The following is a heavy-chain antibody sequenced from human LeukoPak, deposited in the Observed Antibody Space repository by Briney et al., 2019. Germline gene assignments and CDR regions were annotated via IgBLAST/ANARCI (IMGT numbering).Heavy chain of an antibody. D-gene: IGHD2-15*01. CDR3: ARSVVVAATRDYYGMDV. Sequence: SETLSLTCAVYGGSFSGYYWSWIRQPPGKGLEWIGEINHCGSTNYNPSLKSRVTISVDTSKNQFSLKLSSVTAADTAVYYCARSVVVAATRDYYGMDVWGQGTTVTVSS. J-gene: IGHJ6*02. V-gene: IGHV4-34*01. CDR2: INHCGST. CDR1: GGSFSGYY.